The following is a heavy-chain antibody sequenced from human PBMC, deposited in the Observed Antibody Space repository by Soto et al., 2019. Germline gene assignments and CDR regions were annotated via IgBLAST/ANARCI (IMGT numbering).Heavy chain of an antibody. CDR1: GGSISSSSYY. J-gene: IGHJ4*02. CDR2: IYYSGST. Sequence: SETLSLTCTVSGGSISSSSYYWGWIRQPPGKGLEWIGSIYYSGSTYYNPSLKSRVTISVDTSKNQFSLKLSSVTAADTAVYYCARLNIAARPGGDYWGQGTLVTVSS. CDR3: ARLNIAARPGGDY. V-gene: IGHV4-39*01. D-gene: IGHD6-6*01.